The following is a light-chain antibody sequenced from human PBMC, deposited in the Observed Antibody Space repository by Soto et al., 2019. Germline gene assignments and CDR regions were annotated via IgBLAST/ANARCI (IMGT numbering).Light chain of an antibody. J-gene: IGKJ5*01. Sequence: DIQITQSQSSLSASVGDRVAITCRASQSISSYLNWYQQKPGKAPKLLIYAASSLQSGVPSRFSGSGSGTDFTLIVYSLQPEDYATYYSQLSYSVSITVAQGTRLDIK. V-gene: IGKV1-39*01. CDR1: QSISSY. CDR2: AAS. CDR3: QLSYSVSIT.